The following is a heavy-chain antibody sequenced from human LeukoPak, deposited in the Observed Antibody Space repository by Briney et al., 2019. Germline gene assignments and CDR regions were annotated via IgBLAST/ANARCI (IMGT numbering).Heavy chain of an antibody. CDR1: GGSIGTYY. CDR2: IYRSAST. CDR3: ARGARGYIND. J-gene: IGHJ4*02. V-gene: IGHV4-59*01. Sequence: SETLSLTCIVSGGSIGTYYWSWIRQPPGKGLEYIGYIYRSASTNYNPSLKNRLTISVDTSKNQFSLELRSVTAADSAIYYCARGARGYINDWGQGTLVTASS. D-gene: IGHD5-18*01.